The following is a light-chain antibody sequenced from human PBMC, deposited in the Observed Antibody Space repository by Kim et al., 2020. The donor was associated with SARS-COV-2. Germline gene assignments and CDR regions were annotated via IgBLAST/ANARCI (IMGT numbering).Light chain of an antibody. J-gene: IGLJ7*01. V-gene: IGLV1-44*01. CDR3: ATWDVSLNGWV. CDR1: SSNVGRYF. Sequence: QSVLTQPPSTSGTPGQRVTISCSGSSSNVGRYFVNWYQQLPGTAPKVFIYNDNQRPSGVPDRFAGSRSGTSASLAISGLQSEDGADYYCATWDVSLNGWVFGGETQLTVL. CDR2: NDN.